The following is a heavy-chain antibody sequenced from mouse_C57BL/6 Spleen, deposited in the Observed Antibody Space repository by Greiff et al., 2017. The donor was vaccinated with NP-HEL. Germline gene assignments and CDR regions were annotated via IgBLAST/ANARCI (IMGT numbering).Heavy chain of an antibody. V-gene: IGHV1-69*01. CDR1: GYTFTSYW. J-gene: IGHJ3*01. CDR2: IDPSDSYT. CDR3: AGGGITTVEEFAY. Sequence: QVQLQQPGAELVMPGASVKLSCKASGYTFTSYWMHWVKQRPGQGLEWIGEIDPSDSYTNYNQKFKGKSTLTVDKSSSTAYMQLSSLTSEDSAVYYCAGGGITTVEEFAYWGQGTLVTVSA. D-gene: IGHD1-1*01.